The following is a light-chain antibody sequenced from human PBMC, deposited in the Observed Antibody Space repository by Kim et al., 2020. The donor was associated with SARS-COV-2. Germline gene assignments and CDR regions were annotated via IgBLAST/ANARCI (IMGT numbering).Light chain of an antibody. CDR3: MQGLQVPLT. Sequence: PASISCRSSQSLLHTNGYTYVDWYLQKPGQSPQLLIYFVSNRASGVPDRFSGSGSGTYFTLQISRVEAEDVGVYYCMQGLQVPLTFGGGTKVDIK. CDR1: QSLLHTNGYTY. J-gene: IGKJ4*01. CDR2: FVS. V-gene: IGKV2-28*01.